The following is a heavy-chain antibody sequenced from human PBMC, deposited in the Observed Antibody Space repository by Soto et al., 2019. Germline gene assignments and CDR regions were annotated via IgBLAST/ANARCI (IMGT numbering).Heavy chain of an antibody. D-gene: IGHD3-10*01. CDR1: GYTFTSYG. CDR3: ARDYSLWFGESFDP. CDR2: ISAYNGNT. Sequence: ASVKVSCKASGYTFTSYGISWVRQAPGQGLEWMGWISAYNGNTNYAQKLQGRVTMTTDTSTSTAYMELRSPRSDDTAVYYCARDYSLWFGESFDPWGQGTLVTVSS. J-gene: IGHJ5*02. V-gene: IGHV1-18*01.